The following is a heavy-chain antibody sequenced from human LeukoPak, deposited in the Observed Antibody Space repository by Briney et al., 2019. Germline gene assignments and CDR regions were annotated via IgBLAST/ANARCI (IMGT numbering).Heavy chain of an antibody. D-gene: IGHD4-17*01. CDR3: ARKGEDYGDYDY. V-gene: IGHV1-2*02. J-gene: IGHJ4*02. CDR1: GYTFTGYY. Sequence: ASVKVSCKASGYTFTGYYMHWVRQAPGQGLEWMGWILPSSGGPYYAQKFQGRITMTRDTSISTAYMELTRPRSDDMAVYYCARKGEDYGDYDYWGQGTLVTVSS. CDR2: ILPSSGGP.